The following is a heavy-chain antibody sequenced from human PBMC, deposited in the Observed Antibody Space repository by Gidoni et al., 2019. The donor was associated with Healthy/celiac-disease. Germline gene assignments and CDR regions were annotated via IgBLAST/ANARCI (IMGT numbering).Heavy chain of an antibody. CDR2: ISSSSSYI. V-gene: IGHV3-21*01. J-gene: IGHJ4*02. CDR1: GFTFSSYS. Sequence: EVQLVESGGGLVKPGGSLRLSCAASGFTFSSYSMNWVRQAPGKGLEWVSSISSSSSYIYYADSVKGRFTISRDNAKNSLYLQMNSLRAEDTAVYYCARYTEGGALYDSSGYYWGLDYWGQGTLVTVSS. D-gene: IGHD3-22*01. CDR3: ARYTEGGALYDSSGYYWGLDY.